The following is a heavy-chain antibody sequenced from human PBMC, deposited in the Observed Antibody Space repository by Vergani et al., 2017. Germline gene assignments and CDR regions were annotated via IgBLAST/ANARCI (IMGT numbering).Heavy chain of an antibody. J-gene: IGHJ4*01. D-gene: IGHD2-15*01. CDR2: IKSDGRT. CDR1: GFRVTTYY. Sequence: VELLESGGGLAQPGGSLRVSCSASGFRVTTYYMSWVRQAPGKGLEWVSGIKSDGRTSYAESVRGRFTISRDTSRNAVYLQMNIRRVEDTGVYYCTRSECSGTTCYGHYFDLWGHGILVTVSS. CDR3: TRSECSGTTCYGHYFDL. V-gene: IGHV3-66*02.